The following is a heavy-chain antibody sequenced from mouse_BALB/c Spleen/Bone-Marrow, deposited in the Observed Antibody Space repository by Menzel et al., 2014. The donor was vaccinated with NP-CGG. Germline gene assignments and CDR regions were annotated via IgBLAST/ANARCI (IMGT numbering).Heavy chain of an antibody. D-gene: IGHD2-14*01. CDR2: INPSNGGT. Sequence: QVQLKESGAELVKPGASVKLSCKASGYTFTSYYMYWVKQRPGQGLEWIGEINPSNGGTNFNEKFKSKATLTVDKSSSTAYMQLSSLTSDDSAVYYCTRREYYRYDRAMDYWGQGTSVTVSS. CDR3: TRREYYRYDRAMDY. V-gene: IGHV1S81*02. J-gene: IGHJ4*01. CDR1: GYTFTSYY.